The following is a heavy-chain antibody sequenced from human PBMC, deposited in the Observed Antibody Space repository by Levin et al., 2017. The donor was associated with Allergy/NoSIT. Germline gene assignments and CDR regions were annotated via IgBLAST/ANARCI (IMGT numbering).Heavy chain of an antibody. CDR1: GGSFSGYY. D-gene: IGHD2-21*01. J-gene: IGHJ5*02. CDR3: ARGRRVVRWFDP. V-gene: IGHV4-34*01. Sequence: SETLSLTCAVYGGSFSGYYWSWIRQPPGKGLEWIGEINHSGSTNYNPSLKSRVTISVDTSKNQFSLKLSSVTAADTAVYYCARGRRVVRWFDPWGQGTLVTVSS. CDR2: INHSGST.